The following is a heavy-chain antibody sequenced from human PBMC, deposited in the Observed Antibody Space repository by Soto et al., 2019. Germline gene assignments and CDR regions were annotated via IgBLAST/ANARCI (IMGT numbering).Heavy chain of an antibody. D-gene: IGHD3-22*01. CDR1: GFTFSSYA. V-gene: IGHV3-23*01. J-gene: IGHJ4*02. CDR3: AKDSSGYFQFDY. CDR2: ISGSGGST. Sequence: GGSLRLSCAASGFTFSSYAMSWVRQAPGKGLEWVSAISGSGGSTYYADSVKGRFTISRDNSKHTLYLQMNSLRAEDTAVYYCAKDSSGYFQFDYWGQGTLVTVSS.